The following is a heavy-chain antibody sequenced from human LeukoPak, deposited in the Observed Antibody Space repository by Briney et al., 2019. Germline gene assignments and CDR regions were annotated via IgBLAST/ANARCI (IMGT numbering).Heavy chain of an antibody. CDR2: ISWNSGSI. V-gene: IGHV3-9*01. J-gene: IGHJ5*02. CDR3: TRCLSPRFGELLSHSWFDP. D-gene: IGHD3-10*01. Sequence: GGSLRLSCAASGFTFDDYAMHWVRQAPGKGLEWISGISWNSGSIGYADSVNGRFTISRDNAKNSLYLQMNSLRAEDTALYYCTRCLSPRFGELLSHSWFDPWGQGTLVTVSS. CDR1: GFTFDDYA.